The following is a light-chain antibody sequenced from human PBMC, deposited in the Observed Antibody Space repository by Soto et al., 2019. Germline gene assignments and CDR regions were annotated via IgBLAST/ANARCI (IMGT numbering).Light chain of an antibody. V-gene: IGLV1-51*01. CDR2: DDN. J-gene: IGLJ1*01. Sequence: QSVLTQPPSVSAAPGQKVTISCSGSSSNIGGNSVSWYQQLPGTAPKLLIYDDNKRPSGIPDRFSGSKSGNTASLTVSGLQAEDEADYYCSSYAGSNNLVVFGTGTKVTVL. CDR1: SSNIGGNS. CDR3: SSYAGSNNLVV.